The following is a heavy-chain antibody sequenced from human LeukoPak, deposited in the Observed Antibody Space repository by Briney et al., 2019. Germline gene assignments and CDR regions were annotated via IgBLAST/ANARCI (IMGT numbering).Heavy chain of an antibody. CDR1: GLTFSRLW. CDR2: INSDGSST. D-gene: IGHD2-8*01. Sequence: GGSLRLSCAASGLTFSRLWMHWVRQVPGKGLVWVSRINSDGSSTSYADSVKGRFTISRDNAKNTLYLQMNSLRAEDTAVYYCASLCMLPVRSLMDVWGKGTTVTVSS. V-gene: IGHV3-74*01. CDR3: ASLCMLPVRSLMDV. J-gene: IGHJ6*03.